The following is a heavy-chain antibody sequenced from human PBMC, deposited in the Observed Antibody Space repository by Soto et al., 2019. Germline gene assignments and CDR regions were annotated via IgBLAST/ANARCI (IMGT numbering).Heavy chain of an antibody. V-gene: IGHV3-11*06. CDR3: VRTCSGGSCYPGEADV. J-gene: IGHJ6*02. CDR1: GFLFSDYY. D-gene: IGHD2-15*01. Sequence: GGSLRLSCAASGFLFSDYYMSWIRQAPGKGLEWVSYISSTGSYTNYADSVKGRFTISRDNAKNSLSLQMNSLRAEDTAVYYCVRTCSGGSCYPGEADVWGQGTTVTVSS. CDR2: ISSTGSYT.